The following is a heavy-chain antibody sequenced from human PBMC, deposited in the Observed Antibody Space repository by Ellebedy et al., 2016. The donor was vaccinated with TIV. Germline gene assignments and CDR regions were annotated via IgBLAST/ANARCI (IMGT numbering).Heavy chain of an antibody. CDR2: VYSGGYT. D-gene: IGHD1-26*01. CDR3: ARVAVGGTWYYYGMDV. CDR1: GFTVGSYY. V-gene: IGHV3-66*01. Sequence: GESLKISCAASGFTVGSYYMNWVRQAPGKGLEWVSIVYSGGYTYYTDSVKGRFIISRDNSQNTVFLHMNSLRAEDTALYYCARVAVGGTWYYYGMDVWGQGTTVTVSS. J-gene: IGHJ6*02.